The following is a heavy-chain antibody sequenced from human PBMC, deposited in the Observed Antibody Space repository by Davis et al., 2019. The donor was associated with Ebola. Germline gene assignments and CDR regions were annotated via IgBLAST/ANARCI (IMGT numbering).Heavy chain of an antibody. D-gene: IGHD3-16*01. V-gene: IGHV5-51*01. Sequence: GESLKISCKGSGYSFTSYWIGWVRQLPGKGLEWMGIIYPGDSDTRYSPSFQGQVTISADKSISTAYLQWSSLKASDTAMYYCARSHDYDPVNYYYGMDVWGQGTAVTVSS. CDR3: ARSHDYDPVNYYYGMDV. CDR2: IYPGDSDT. J-gene: IGHJ6*02. CDR1: GYSFTSYW.